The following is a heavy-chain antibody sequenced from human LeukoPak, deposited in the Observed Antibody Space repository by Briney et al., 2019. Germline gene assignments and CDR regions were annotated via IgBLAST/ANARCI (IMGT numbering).Heavy chain of an antibody. CDR2: IKSKTDGGTT. Sequence: GGSLRLSCAASGFTFSNAWMSWVRQAPGKGLEWVGRIKSKTDGGTTDYAAPVKGRFIISRDDSKNTLYLQMNSLKTEDTAVYYCTTAYDYGDPYYFDYWGQGTLVTVSS. CDR3: TTAYDYGDPYYFDY. V-gene: IGHV3-15*01. D-gene: IGHD4-17*01. CDR1: GFTFSNAW. J-gene: IGHJ4*02.